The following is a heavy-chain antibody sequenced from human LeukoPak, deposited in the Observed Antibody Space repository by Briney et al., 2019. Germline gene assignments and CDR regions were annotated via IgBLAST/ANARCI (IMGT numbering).Heavy chain of an antibody. V-gene: IGHV3-74*01. Sequence: QPGGSLRLSCAASGFTFSSYWMYWVRQAPGKGLVWVSRINSDGSRTTYADSVKGRFTISRDNAKNTLYLQMNSLRAEDTAVYYCARATPGRYFDYWGQGTLVTVSS. J-gene: IGHJ4*02. CDR3: ARATPGRYFDY. CDR2: INSDGSRT. D-gene: IGHD1-14*01. CDR1: GFTFSSYW.